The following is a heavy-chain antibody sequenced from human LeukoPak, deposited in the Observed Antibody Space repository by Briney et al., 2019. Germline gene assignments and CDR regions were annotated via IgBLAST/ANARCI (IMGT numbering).Heavy chain of an antibody. CDR1: GGTYSGYA. V-gene: IGHV1-2*02. CDR2: MNPKSGGT. CDR3: ARAGGRSWFDP. D-gene: IGHD1-26*01. Sequence: ASVKVSCKASGGTYSGYALTWVRQAPGQGLGWMGSMNPKSGGTKYAQRFQGRVSMTRDTSISTAYMELASLTSDDTAVYYCARAGGRSWFDPWGQGTLVTVSS. J-gene: IGHJ5*02.